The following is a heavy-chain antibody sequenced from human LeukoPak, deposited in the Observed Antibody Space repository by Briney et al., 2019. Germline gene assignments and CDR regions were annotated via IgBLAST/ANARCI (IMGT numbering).Heavy chain of an antibody. CDR2: IRSKAYGRTT. Sequence: GGSLRLSCAASGFTFSDYYMGWVRQAPGKGLEWVGFIRSKAYGRTTEYAASVKGRFTISRDDSKSIAYLQMNSLKTEDTAVYYCTRDPNGNDILTGYYMEAFDIWGQGTMVTVSS. CDR1: GFTFSDYY. J-gene: IGHJ3*02. D-gene: IGHD3-9*01. CDR3: TRDPNGNDILTGYYMEAFDI. V-gene: IGHV3-49*04.